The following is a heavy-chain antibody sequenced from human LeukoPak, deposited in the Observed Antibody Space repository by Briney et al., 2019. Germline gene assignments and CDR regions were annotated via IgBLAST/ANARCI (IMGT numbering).Heavy chain of an antibody. J-gene: IGHJ4*02. CDR2: ISAYNGNT. CDR3: VRVPELPEF. Sequence: GASVKVSCKASGYTFTSYGISWVRQAPGQGLEWMGWISAYNGNTDYAQNLQGRVTVTTDTSTTTAYMELRSLRFDDTAIYYCVRVPELPEFWGQGTLVTVSS. D-gene: IGHD1-1*01. V-gene: IGHV1-18*01. CDR1: GYTFTSYG.